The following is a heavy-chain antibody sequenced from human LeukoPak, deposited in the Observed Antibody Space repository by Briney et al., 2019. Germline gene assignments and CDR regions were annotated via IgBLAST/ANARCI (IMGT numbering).Heavy chain of an antibody. J-gene: IGHJ4*02. CDR2: IYYSGSS. D-gene: IGHD2-15*01. V-gene: IGHV4-31*02. Sequence: SETLSLTCTVSGGSISGGFYWSWIRQPPGKGLEWIGYIYYSGSSYYNPSLKGRVIISVDTSKNQFSLNLKSVTAADTAVYYCARERQVVYYFDNWGQGTLVTVSS. CDR1: GGSISGGFY. CDR3: ARERQVVYYFDN.